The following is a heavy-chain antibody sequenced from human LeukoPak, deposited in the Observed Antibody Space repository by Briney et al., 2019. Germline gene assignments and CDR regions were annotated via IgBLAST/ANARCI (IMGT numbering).Heavy chain of an antibody. V-gene: IGHV4-38-2*02. CDR2: IYHSGST. CDR1: GYSISSGYY. D-gene: IGHD6-19*01. CDR3: ARDRDSSGWLSN. J-gene: IGHJ4*02. Sequence: LSETLSLTCAVSGYSISSGYYWGWIRQPPGKGLEWIGSIYHSGSTYYNPSLKSRVTISVDTSKNQFSLKLSSVTAADTAVYYCARDRDSSGWLSNWGQGTLVTVSS.